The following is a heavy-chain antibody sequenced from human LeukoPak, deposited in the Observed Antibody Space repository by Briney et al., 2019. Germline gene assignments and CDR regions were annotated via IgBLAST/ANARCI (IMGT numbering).Heavy chain of an antibody. D-gene: IGHD3-22*01. J-gene: IGHJ4*02. CDR2: INHSGST. V-gene: IGHV4-39*07. CDR1: GDSSSSHSYF. CDR3: ARGRTRRITMIVVVNKTPFDY. Sequence: PSETLSLTCTVSGDSSSSHSYFWGWIRQPPGKGLEWIGEINHSGSTNYNPSLKSRVTISVYTSKNQFSLKLSSVTAADTAVYYCARGRTRRITMIVVVNKTPFDYWDQGTLVTVSS.